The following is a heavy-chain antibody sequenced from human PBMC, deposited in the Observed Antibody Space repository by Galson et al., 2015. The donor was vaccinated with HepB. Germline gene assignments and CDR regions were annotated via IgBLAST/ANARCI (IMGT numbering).Heavy chain of an antibody. Sequence: SLRLSCAASGFTFSYYAMSWVRQAPGKGLEWVSAITPSGDNTFSADSMKGRFIISRDNSQNTLFLQLNSLRPDDTAIYFCAKVFPEKTDGWYRQALYYFDSWGQGTLVTVS. D-gene: IGHD6-19*01. V-gene: IGHV3-23*01. CDR1: GFTFSYYA. CDR2: ITPSGDNT. CDR3: AKVFPEKTDGWYRQALYYFDS. J-gene: IGHJ4*02.